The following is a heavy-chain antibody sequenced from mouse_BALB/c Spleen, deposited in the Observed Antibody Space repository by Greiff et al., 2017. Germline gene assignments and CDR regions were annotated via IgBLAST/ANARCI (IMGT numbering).Heavy chain of an antibody. V-gene: IGHV1-84*01. D-gene: IGHD1-1*01. CDR2: IYPGNVNT. CDR1: GFNFNDYY. CDR3: AKDYYGNSLYYFDY. J-gene: IGHJ4*01. Sequence: QVQLQQSGAELVRPGASVKLSCKASGFNFNDYYIHWVKQRPGQGLEWIGWIYPGNVNTKYNEKFKGKATLTADKSSSTAYMQLSSLTSEDSAVYCCAKDYYGNSLYYFDYWGQGTSVTVSS.